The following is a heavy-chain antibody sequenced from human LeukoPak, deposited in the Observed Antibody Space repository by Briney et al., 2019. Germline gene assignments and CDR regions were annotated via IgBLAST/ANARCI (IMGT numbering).Heavy chain of an antibody. V-gene: IGHV1-2*06. CDR1: GYTFTGYY. CDR3: ARERVGATSSSNFDY. D-gene: IGHD1-26*01. J-gene: IGHJ4*02. Sequence: SVKVSCKASGYTFTGYYIHWVRQAPGQGLEWMGRTNPNSGGTNYAQKFQGRVTMTRDTSISTAYMELSRLRSDDTAVYYCARERVGATSSSNFDYWGQGTLVTVSS. CDR2: TNPNSGGT.